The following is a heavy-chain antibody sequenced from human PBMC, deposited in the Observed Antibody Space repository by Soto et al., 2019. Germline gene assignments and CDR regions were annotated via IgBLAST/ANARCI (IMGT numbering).Heavy chain of an antibody. CDR3: ARTSTGEYYFDY. Sequence: SETLSLTCTVSGGSISSGGYYWSWIRQHPGKGLEWIGYIYYSGSTYYNPSLKSRVTISVDTSKNQFSLKLSSVTAADTAVYYCARTSTGEYYFDYWGQGTLVTVSS. J-gene: IGHJ4*02. D-gene: IGHD7-27*01. CDR1: GGSISSGGYY. CDR2: IYYSGST. V-gene: IGHV4-31*03.